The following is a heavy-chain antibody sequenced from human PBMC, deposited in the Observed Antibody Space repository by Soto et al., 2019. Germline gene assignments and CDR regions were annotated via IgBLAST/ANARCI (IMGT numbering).Heavy chain of an antibody. CDR2: ISYDGSNK. CDR3: AKDRRYCSSTSCYGPLAGWFDP. Sequence: GSRRLSCAASGFTFSSYGMHWVRQAPGKGLEWVAVISYDGSNKYYADSVKGRFTISGDNSKNTLYLQMNSLRAEDTAVYYCAKDRRYCSSTSCYGPLAGWFDPWGQGTLVTVSS. D-gene: IGHD2-2*01. V-gene: IGHV3-30*18. CDR1: GFTFSSYG. J-gene: IGHJ5*02.